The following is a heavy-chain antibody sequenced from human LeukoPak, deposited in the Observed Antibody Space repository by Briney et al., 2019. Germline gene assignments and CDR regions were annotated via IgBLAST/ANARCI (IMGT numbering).Heavy chain of an antibody. D-gene: IGHD6-13*01. CDR1: GFTFSSYG. J-gene: IGHJ6*02. V-gene: IGHV3-33*01. Sequence: PGGSLRLSCAASGFTFSSYGMHWARQAPGKGLEWVAVIWYDGSNKYYADTVKGRFTISRDNPKNTLYRQMNSLRAEYTAVYYWARAQQLASTYYYYGMDVWGQGTTVTVSS. CDR3: ARAQQLASTYYYYGMDV. CDR2: IWYDGSNK.